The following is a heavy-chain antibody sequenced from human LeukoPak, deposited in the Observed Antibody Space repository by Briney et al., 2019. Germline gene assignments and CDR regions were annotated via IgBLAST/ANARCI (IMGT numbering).Heavy chain of an antibody. J-gene: IGHJ4*02. Sequence: PSETLSLTCAVSGGSILSTNWWSWVRQPPGKGLGWIGSIYYSGSTYYNPSLKGPVTISVDTSKNQFSLKLSSVTAADTAVYYCTAGRSDYFDFWGQGTLVTVSS. D-gene: IGHD6-25*01. CDR2: IYYSGST. CDR3: TAGRSDYFDF. V-gene: IGHV4-39*01. CDR1: GGSILSTNW.